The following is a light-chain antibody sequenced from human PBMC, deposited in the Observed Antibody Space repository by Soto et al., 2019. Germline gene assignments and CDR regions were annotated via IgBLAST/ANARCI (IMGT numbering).Light chain of an antibody. CDR3: SSYTSSSTLPV. V-gene: IGLV2-14*01. CDR2: EVS. J-gene: IGLJ2*01. CDR1: SSDVGAYNY. Sequence: QSALTQPASVSGSPGQSITISCTGTSSDVGAYNYVSWYQQHPGKAPKLMIYEVSNRPSGVSNRFSGSKSGNTASLTISGLQAEDEADYYCSSYTSSSTLPVFGGGTKVTVL.